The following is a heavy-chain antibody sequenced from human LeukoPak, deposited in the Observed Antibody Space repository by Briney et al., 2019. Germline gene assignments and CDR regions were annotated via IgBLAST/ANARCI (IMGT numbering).Heavy chain of an antibody. V-gene: IGHV3-74*01. CDR2: INSDGGGA. CDR1: GITFGNNW. D-gene: IGHD6-19*01. CDR3: VSGYSSGWAWDYYGMDV. Sequence: GGSLRLSCAASGITFGNNWMHWVRQGPGKGLVWISRINSDGGGAIYADSVKGRFTISRDNSKNTLYLQMNSLRAEDTAVYYCVSGYSSGWAWDYYGMDVWGKGTTVTVSS. J-gene: IGHJ6*04.